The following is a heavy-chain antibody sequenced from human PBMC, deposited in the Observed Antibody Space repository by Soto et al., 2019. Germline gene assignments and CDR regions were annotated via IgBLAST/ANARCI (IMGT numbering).Heavy chain of an antibody. CDR3: ASRSHEQNGDAFDI. CDR1: GGSISSGDYY. J-gene: IGHJ3*02. CDR2: IYYSGST. V-gene: IGHV4-30-4*01. Sequence: PSETLSLTCTVSGGSISSGDYYWSWIRQPPGNGLEWIGYIYYSGSTYYKSSLKSRVTISVNSSKNQFSLKLSSVTAADSAMYYCASRSHEQNGDAFDIWGQGTMVTVSS. D-gene: IGHD3-10*01.